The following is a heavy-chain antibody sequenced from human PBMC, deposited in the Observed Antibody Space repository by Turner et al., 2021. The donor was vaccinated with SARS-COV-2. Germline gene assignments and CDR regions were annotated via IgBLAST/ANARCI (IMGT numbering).Heavy chain of an antibody. D-gene: IGHD5-12*01. CDR3: AKDEGVFTGYGNFDY. Sequence: EVQLLESGGGLVQPGESLRLSCAASGFTFSNNDMSWLRQAPGKGPEWVSSINTRGDSTFFADSVKGRFTISRDNSKKTLFLQMTSLRAEDTAVYYCAKDEGVFTGYGNFDYWGQGTLVTVSS. CDR1: GFTFSNND. CDR2: INTRGDST. J-gene: IGHJ4*02. V-gene: IGHV3-23*01.